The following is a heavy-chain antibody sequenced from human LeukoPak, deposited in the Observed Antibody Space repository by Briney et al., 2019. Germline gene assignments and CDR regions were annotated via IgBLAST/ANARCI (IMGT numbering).Heavy chain of an antibody. CDR2: IYSGGST. CDR3: ARYFVWSLAFDI. J-gene: IGHJ3*02. Sequence: GGSLRLSCPASGFTLSSNYMSWVRQAPGEGLEWVSVIYSGGSTYYADSVKGRFTISRDNSQNPLYFPSNSLRAEDHGVIYCARYFVWSLAFDIWGQGTMVTVSS. CDR1: GFTLSSNY. V-gene: IGHV3-53*01. D-gene: IGHD3-9*01.